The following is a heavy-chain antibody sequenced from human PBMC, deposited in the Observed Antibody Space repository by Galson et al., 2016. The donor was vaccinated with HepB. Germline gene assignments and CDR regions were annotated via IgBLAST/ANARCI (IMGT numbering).Heavy chain of an antibody. CDR1: GFTFRSYA. Sequence: SLRLSCAASGFTFRSYAMHWVRQAPGKGLEWVALISYDGNNKYYADSVRGRFTISRDNSKNTLYLQMNSLRPEDTAVYYCARKWAYDRTIIDYWGQGTLVTVSS. D-gene: IGHD3-22*01. CDR2: ISYDGNNK. CDR3: ARKWAYDRTIIDY. J-gene: IGHJ4*02. V-gene: IGHV3-30-3*01.